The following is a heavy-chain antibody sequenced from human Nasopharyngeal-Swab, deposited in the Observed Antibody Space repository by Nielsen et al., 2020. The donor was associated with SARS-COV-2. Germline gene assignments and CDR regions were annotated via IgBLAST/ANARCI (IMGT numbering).Heavy chain of an antibody. Sequence: SETLSLTCTVSGGSISSSSYYWGWIRQPPGKGLEWIGSIYYSGSTYYNPSLKSRVTISVDTSKNQFSLKLSSVTAANTAVYYCASSYYYDSSGYYVPFDYWGQGTLVTVSS. CDR1: GGSISSSSYY. J-gene: IGHJ4*02. CDR2: IYYSGST. V-gene: IGHV4-39*07. D-gene: IGHD3-22*01. CDR3: ASSYYYDSSGYYVPFDY.